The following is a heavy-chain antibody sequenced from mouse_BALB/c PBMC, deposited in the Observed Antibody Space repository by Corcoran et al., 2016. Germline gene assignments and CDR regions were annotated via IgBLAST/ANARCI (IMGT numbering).Heavy chain of an antibody. D-gene: IGHD1-2*01. Sequence: QVQLQQSGAELMTPGASVKISCKATGYTFSSYWIEWVKQRPGHGLEWIGEILPGSGSTNYNEKFKGKATFTADTSSNTAYMQLSSLTSEDSAVYYCARLLRLGAMDYWGQGTSVTVSS. CDR3: ARLLRLGAMDY. J-gene: IGHJ4*01. V-gene: IGHV1-9*01. CDR1: GYTFSSYW. CDR2: ILPGSGST.